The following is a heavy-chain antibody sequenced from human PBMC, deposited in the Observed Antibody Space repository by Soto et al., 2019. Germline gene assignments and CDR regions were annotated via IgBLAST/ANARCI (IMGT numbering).Heavy chain of an antibody. V-gene: IGHV4-34*01. CDR3: ARSRNYYDLRPHYYYMDV. J-gene: IGHJ6*03. D-gene: IGHD3-3*01. Sequence: SETLSLTCAVSGGSFSGYYWSWIRQPPGKGLEWIGEINHSGSTNYNPSLKSRVTISVDTSKNQFSLKLSSVTAADTAVYYCARSRNYYDLRPHYYYMDVWGKGTTVTVSS. CDR2: INHSGST. CDR1: GGSFSGYY.